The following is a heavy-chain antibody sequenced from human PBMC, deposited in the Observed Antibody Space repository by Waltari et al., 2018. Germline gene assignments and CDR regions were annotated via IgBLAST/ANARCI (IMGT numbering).Heavy chain of an antibody. CDR1: GYSISSGYY. Sequence: QVQLQESGPGLVKPSETLSLACTVSGYSISSGYYWGWIRQPPGKGLEWIGSIYHSGSTYYNPSLKSRVTISVDTSKNQFSLKLSSVTAADTAVYYCASTADPDYWGQGTLVTVSS. V-gene: IGHV4-38-2*02. J-gene: IGHJ4*02. CDR2: IYHSGST. D-gene: IGHD2-21*02. CDR3: ASTADPDY.